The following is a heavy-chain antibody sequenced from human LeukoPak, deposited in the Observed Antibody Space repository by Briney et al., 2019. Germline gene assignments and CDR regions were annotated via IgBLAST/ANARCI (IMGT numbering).Heavy chain of an antibody. J-gene: IGHJ4*02. CDR2: IYYSGST. CDR1: GGSISSYY. CDR3: ARAPSDSSGYYNFDY. D-gene: IGHD3-22*01. Sequence: TSGTLSLTCTVSGGSISSYYWSWIRQPPGKGLEWIGYIYYSGSTNYNPSLKSRVTISVDTSKNQFSLKLSSVTAADTAVYYCARAPSDSSGYYNFDYWGQGTLVTVSS. V-gene: IGHV4-59*01.